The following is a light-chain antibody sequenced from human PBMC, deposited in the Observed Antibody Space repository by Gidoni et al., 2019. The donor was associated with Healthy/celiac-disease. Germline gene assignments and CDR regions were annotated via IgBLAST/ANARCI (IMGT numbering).Light chain of an antibody. Sequence: DIKMTQSPSTLSASVVDRVTITCRASQSISSWLAWYQQKPGKAPKLLIYDASSLESGVPSRFSGSGSGTEFTLTISSLQPDDFATYYCQQYNSYLFTFGPGTKVEIK. J-gene: IGKJ3*01. CDR2: DAS. V-gene: IGKV1-5*01. CDR3: QQYNSYLFT. CDR1: QSISSW.